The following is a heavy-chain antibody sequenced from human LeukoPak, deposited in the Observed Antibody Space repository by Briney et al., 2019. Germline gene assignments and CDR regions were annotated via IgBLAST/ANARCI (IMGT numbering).Heavy chain of an antibody. Sequence: SQTLSLTCAISGDSVSSNSAAWNWIWQSPSRGLEWLGRTYYKSKWYNDYAVSVKSRITINSDTSENQFSLHLNSVTPEDTAVYYCARDSGSYSSSYRFDFWGQGTLVTVSS. CDR3: ARDSGSYSSSYRFDF. V-gene: IGHV6-1*01. J-gene: IGHJ4*02. CDR1: GDSVSSNSAA. CDR2: TYYKSKWYN. D-gene: IGHD6-6*01.